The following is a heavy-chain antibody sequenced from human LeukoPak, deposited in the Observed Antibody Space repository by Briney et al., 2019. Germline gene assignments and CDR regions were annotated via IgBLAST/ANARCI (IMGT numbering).Heavy chain of an antibody. CDR1: GGTFSSYA. Sequence: ASVKVSCKASGGTFSSYAISWVRQAPGQGLEWMGGIIPIFGTANYAQKFQGRVTITADESTSTAYMELSSLRSEDTAVYYCARARTIFGVVIGFGPWGQGTLVTVSS. J-gene: IGHJ5*02. D-gene: IGHD3-3*01. CDR2: IIPIFGTA. CDR3: ARARTIFGVVIGFGP. V-gene: IGHV1-69*01.